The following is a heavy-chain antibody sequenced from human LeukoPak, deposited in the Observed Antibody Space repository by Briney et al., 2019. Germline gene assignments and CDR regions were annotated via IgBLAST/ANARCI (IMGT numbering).Heavy chain of an antibody. D-gene: IGHD6-19*01. CDR2: IWYDGSNK. J-gene: IGHJ4*02. V-gene: IGHV3-33*01. CDR3: ARDHSSGWYLGYYFDY. CDR1: GFTFSSYG. Sequence: PGGSLRLSCAASGFTFSSYGMHWVRQAPGKGLEWVAVIWYDGSNKYYADSVKGRFTISRDNSKNTLYLQMNSLRAEDTAVYYCARDHSSGWYLGYYFDYWGQGTLVTVSS.